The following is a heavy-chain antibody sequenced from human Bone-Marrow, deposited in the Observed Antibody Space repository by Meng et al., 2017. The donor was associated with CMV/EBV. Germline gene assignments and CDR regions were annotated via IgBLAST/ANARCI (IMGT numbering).Heavy chain of an antibody. CDR1: GGSASSNSSY. J-gene: IGHJ3*01. CDR3: ATSVSCYNGLDV. Sequence: VSGGSASSNSSYWGWIRQPQGKGLEWIGSIYYSGSTYYSPSLKDRVTISFDTSKSQFSLKLSSVTAADTAVYFCATSVSCYNGLDVWGLGTMVTVSS. CDR2: IYYSGST. D-gene: IGHD2-2*02. V-gene: IGHV4-39*07.